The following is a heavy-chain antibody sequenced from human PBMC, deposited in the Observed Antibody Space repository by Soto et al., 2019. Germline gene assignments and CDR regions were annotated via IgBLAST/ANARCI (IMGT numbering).Heavy chain of an antibody. Sequence: QVQLVQSGAEVRKPGASVTVSCRSSGDSFNDYYIHWVRQAPGQGFEWMGWINPNGGVTKYAQKFQGWVSMARDTSIRTVYMQLSRLRSDDTAVYYCARESGGAPATLDHSYFYMDVWGTGTTVTVSS. CDR2: INPNGGVT. J-gene: IGHJ6*03. V-gene: IGHV1-2*04. D-gene: IGHD1-26*01. CDR1: GDSFNDYY. CDR3: ARESGGAPATLDHSYFYMDV.